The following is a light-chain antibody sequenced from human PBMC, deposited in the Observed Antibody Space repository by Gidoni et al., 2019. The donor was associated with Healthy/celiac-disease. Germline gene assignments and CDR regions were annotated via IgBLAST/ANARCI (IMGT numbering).Light chain of an antibody. V-gene: IGKV4-1*01. CDR3: QQYYSAPS. CDR1: QSVLASFNNTNY. CDR2: RAS. Sequence: DIVMNQSPESLAVSLGEWATIRCKSSQSVLASFNNTNYLTWNQQKPGQPPNLLIYRASPRESGVPDRFSGSGSGTDFTLTISSLQADDVAVYYCQQYYSAPSFGAGTKVEIK. J-gene: IGKJ4*01.